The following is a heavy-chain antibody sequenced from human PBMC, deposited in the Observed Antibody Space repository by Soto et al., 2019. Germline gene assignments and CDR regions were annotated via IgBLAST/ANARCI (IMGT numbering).Heavy chain of an antibody. J-gene: IGHJ4*02. CDR1: GFTLSSYW. D-gene: IGHD2-2*01. CDR3: ARDPERGNIGVD. CDR2: TNSDGSST. Sequence: EVQLVESGGGLVQPGGSLRVSCEASGFTLSSYWMHWVRQAPGKGLVWVSRTNSDGSSTRYADSVRGRFTTSRDNAKNTLYLQMNSLRAEDTAIYYCARDPERGNIGVDWGLGTLVAVSS. V-gene: IGHV3-74*01.